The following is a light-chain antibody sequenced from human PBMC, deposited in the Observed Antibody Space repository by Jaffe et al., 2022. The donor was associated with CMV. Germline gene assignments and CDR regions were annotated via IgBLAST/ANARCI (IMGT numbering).Light chain of an antibody. CDR2: GNN. CDR3: GTWDSSLSAGV. V-gene: IGLV1-51*01. Sequence: QSVLTQPPSVSAAPGQKVTISCSGSSSNIGNNYVSWYQQLPGTAPKLLIYGNNKRPSGIPDRFSGSKSGTSATLDITGLLTGDEADYYCGTWDSSLSAGVFGGGTKLTVL. J-gene: IGLJ2*01. CDR1: SSNIGNNY.